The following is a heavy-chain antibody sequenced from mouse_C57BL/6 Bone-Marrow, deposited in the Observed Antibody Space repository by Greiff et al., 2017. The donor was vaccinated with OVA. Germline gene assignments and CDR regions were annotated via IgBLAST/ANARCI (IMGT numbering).Heavy chain of an antibody. CDR1: GFTFSDYY. D-gene: IGHD1-2*01. CDR2: ISNGGGST. J-gene: IGHJ2*01. V-gene: IGHV5-12*01. Sequence: EVNLVESGGGLVQPGGSLKLSCAASGFTFSDYYMYWVRQTPEKRLEWVAYISNGGGSTYYPDTVKGRFTISRDNAKNTLYLQMSRLKSEDTAMYYCARHDYGIDYWGQGTTLTVSS. CDR3: ARHDYGIDY.